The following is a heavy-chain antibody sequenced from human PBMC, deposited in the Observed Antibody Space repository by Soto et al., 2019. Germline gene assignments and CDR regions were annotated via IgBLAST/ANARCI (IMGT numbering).Heavy chain of an antibody. Sequence: GGSLRLSCAASGFTFGTYWMSWVRQAPGKGLEWVANIKQDGREKYYVDSVKGRFTLSRDNAKNSLYLQMNSLTAEDTAVYYCAREGGLNYYDSSGYYRPFDYWGQGTLVTVSS. V-gene: IGHV3-7*01. CDR2: IKQDGREK. CDR3: AREGGLNYYDSSGYYRPFDY. J-gene: IGHJ4*02. CDR1: GFTFGTYW. D-gene: IGHD3-22*01.